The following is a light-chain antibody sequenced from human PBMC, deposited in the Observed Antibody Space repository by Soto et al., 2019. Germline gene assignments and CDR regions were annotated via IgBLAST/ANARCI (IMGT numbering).Light chain of an antibody. CDR2: GAS. V-gene: IGKV3-20*01. J-gene: IGKJ2*01. CDR3: QQSNSYPYT. Sequence: EIVLTQSPGTLSLSPGERATLSCRASQSVSSSSLAWYQQKRGQAPRLLIYGASSRATGIPDRFSGSGSGTAFTLTISSLQPEDFATYYCQQSNSYPYTFGQGTKLEIK. CDR1: QSVSSSS.